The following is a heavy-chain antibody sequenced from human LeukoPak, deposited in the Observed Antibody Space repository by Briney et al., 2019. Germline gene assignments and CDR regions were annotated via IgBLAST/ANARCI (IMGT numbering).Heavy chain of an antibody. Sequence: SETLSLTCTVSGGSISTSNYYWGWIRQPPGKGLEWLGYIFYSGSTYYGPSRKSRVTISVDTSKNPFSLNLSSVTAADTAVYYCARQEIGLRSFDPWGQGTLVTVSS. D-gene: IGHD3/OR15-3a*01. CDR2: IFYSGST. CDR3: ARQEIGLRSFDP. J-gene: IGHJ5*02. V-gene: IGHV4-39*01. CDR1: GGSISTSNYY.